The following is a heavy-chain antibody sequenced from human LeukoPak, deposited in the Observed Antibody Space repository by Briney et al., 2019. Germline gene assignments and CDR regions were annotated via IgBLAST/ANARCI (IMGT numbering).Heavy chain of an antibody. D-gene: IGHD6-19*01. CDR2: INPSGGST. V-gene: IGHV1-46*01. CDR1: GYTFTSYY. J-gene: IGHJ4*02. CDR3: ARDHGSGWYAY. Sequence: ASVKVSCKASGYTFTSYYMHWVRQAPGQGLEWMGIINPSGGSTSYAQKFQGRVTMTRDTSISTAYMELSRLRSDDTAVYYCARDHGSGWYAYWGQGTLVTVSS.